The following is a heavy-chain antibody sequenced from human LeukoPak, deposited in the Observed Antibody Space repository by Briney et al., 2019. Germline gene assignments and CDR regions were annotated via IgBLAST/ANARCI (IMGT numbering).Heavy chain of an antibody. J-gene: IGHJ3*02. V-gene: IGHV4-4*02. D-gene: IGHD2-2*01. CDR1: GGSISSSNW. CDR2: ISSSGST. Sequence: SETPSLTCAVSGGSISSSNWWSWVRQPPGKGLEWIGRISSSGSTNYNPSLKSRLTISIDRWENQLSLNLDSVTAGDTAVYYCARSPDRTADFDIWGQGTMVTVSS. CDR3: ARSPDRTADFDI.